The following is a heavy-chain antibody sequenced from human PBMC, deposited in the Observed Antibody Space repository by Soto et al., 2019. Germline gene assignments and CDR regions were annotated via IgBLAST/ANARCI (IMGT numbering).Heavy chain of an antibody. Sequence: QVQLVQSGAEVKKPGASVKVSCKASGYTFTDYYIHWVRQAPGQGLQWLGWINPTNSGTRYARSFQGRVTVTRDTSISTAYMELISLRSDDTAVYYCARGITSRLVFYYYYMDVWGFGTTVTVSS. CDR1: GYTFTDYY. J-gene: IGHJ6*03. CDR3: ARGITSRLVFYYYYMDV. V-gene: IGHV1-2*02. CDR2: INPTNSGT.